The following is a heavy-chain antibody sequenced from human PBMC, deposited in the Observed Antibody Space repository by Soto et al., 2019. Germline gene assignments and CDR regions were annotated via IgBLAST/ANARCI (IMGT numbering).Heavy chain of an antibody. CDR2: FDPEDGET. Sequence: GASVKPSCKESGYTLTELSMHWARQAPGKGLEWMGGFDPEDGETIYAQKFQGRVTMTEDTSTDTAYMELSSLRSEDMAVYYCATHEGITGTPDAFDIWGQGTMVTVSS. CDR1: GYTLTELS. D-gene: IGHD1-7*01. CDR3: ATHEGITGTPDAFDI. J-gene: IGHJ3*02. V-gene: IGHV1-24*01.